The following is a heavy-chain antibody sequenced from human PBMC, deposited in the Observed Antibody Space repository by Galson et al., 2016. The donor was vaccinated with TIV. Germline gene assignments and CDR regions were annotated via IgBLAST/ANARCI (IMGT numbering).Heavy chain of an antibody. Sequence: SVKVSCKASGYSFNTSALNWVRQAPGQGLVYMGWVNTNTGDPTYAQAFTGRFVFSLDTSVSTAYLQISSLKAEDTAVYYCARDPEGKEGLNWGQGTLVIVSS. CDR1: GYSFNTSA. J-gene: IGHJ4*02. CDR2: VNTNTGDP. CDR3: ARDPEGKEGLN. V-gene: IGHV7-4-1*02. D-gene: IGHD2-8*01.